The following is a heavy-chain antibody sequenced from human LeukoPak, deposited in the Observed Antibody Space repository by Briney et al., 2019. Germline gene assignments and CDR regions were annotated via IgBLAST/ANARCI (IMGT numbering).Heavy chain of an antibody. D-gene: IGHD3-22*01. CDR1: GYTFTGYY. V-gene: IGHV1-2*02. Sequence: ASVKVSCKASGYTFTGYYMHWVRQAPGQGLEWMGWINPNSGGTNYAQKLQGRVTMTTDTSTSTAYMELRSLRSDDTAVYYCARGGITMIVQGAFDIWGQGTMVTVSS. J-gene: IGHJ3*02. CDR3: ARGGITMIVQGAFDI. CDR2: INPNSGGT.